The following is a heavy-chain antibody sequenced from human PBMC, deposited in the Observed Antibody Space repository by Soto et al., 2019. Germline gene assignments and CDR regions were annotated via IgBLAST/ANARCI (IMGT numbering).Heavy chain of an antibody. Sequence: QVQLVQSGAEVKKPGSSVKVSCKASGGTFSSYPLSWVRQAPGQGLEWMGGIIPIFGIVNSAQKFQGRVSITADESTSIAYMELSSLRSEDTAVYYCARPRTTGTTKGYDYWGQGALVTVSS. D-gene: IGHD1-7*01. CDR3: ARPRTTGTTKGYDY. CDR2: IIPIFGIV. J-gene: IGHJ4*02. CDR1: GGTFSSYP. V-gene: IGHV1-69*01.